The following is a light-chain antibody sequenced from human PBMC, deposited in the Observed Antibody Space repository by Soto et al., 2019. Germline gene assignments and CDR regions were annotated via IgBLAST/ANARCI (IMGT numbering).Light chain of an antibody. CDR1: SSDIGAYNY. V-gene: IGLV2-14*01. CDR2: EVS. CDR3: CSRASSITYV. Sequence: SALTQPASVSGSPGQSITISCTGTSSDIGAYNYVSWYQQHPGEAPKLMIYEVSNRPSGVSNRFSGSKSGNTASLTISGLQADDEADYYCCSRASSITYVFGSGTKVTVL. J-gene: IGLJ1*01.